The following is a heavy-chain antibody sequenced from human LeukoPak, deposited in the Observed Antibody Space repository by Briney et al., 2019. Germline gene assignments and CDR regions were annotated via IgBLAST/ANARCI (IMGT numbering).Heavy chain of an antibody. J-gene: IGHJ4*02. CDR2: ISSSSTYK. Sequence: GGSLRLSCVASGFTFSAYSVHWVRQAPGKGLEWVSSISSSSTYKHYADSVKGRFAISRDNAKNLLYLQMNSLRAEDTALYYCAREVSEGFDFWGQGTLVTVSS. CDR3: AREVSEGFDF. CDR1: GFTFSAYS. V-gene: IGHV3-21*01. D-gene: IGHD3-22*01.